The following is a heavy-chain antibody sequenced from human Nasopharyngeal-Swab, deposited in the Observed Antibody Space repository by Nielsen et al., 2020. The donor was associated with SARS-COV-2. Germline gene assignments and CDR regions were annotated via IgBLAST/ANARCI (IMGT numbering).Heavy chain of an antibody. V-gene: IGHV3-21*01. D-gene: IGHD2-2*01. Sequence: GESLKISCAASGFTFSSYSMNWVRQAPGKGLEWVSSSSSSSSYIYYADSVKDRFTISRDNAKNSLYLQMNSLRAEDTAVYYCARGQAGYCSSTSCYPYYYYYYMDVWGKGTTVTVSS. CDR3: ARGQAGYCSSTSCYPYYYYYYMDV. CDR2: SSSSSSYI. J-gene: IGHJ6*03. CDR1: GFTFSSYS.